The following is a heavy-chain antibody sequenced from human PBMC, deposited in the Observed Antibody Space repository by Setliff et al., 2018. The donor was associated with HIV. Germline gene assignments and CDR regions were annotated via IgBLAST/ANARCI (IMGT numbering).Heavy chain of an antibody. D-gene: IGHD6-19*01. V-gene: IGHV4-61*02. CDR2: IYTSGNT. CDR3: ARGRYSSGWYKDAFDI. Sequence: SETLSLTCTASGGSISSGSYYWSWIRQPAGKGLEWIGRIYTSGNTNYNPSLKSRVTISADTSKKQFSLKLNSVTAADTAVYYCARGRYSSGWYKDAFDIWGQGTMVTVSS. CDR1: GGSISSGSYY. J-gene: IGHJ3*02.